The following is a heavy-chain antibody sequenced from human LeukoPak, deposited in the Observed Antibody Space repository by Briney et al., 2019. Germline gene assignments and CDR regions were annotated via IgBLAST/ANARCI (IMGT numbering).Heavy chain of an antibody. CDR1: GGSISSISHY. J-gene: IGHJ4*02. D-gene: IGHD5-18*01. CDR2: IYHSGST. Sequence: SETLSLTCTVSGGSISSISHYWGWSRQPPGKGLEWIGTIYHSGSTYYNPSLKSRVTLSVDTPKNQFSLKLNPVTAADTAVYSCVRQGGYNYEIDYWGQGTLVTVSS. V-gene: IGHV4-39*01. CDR3: VRQGGYNYEIDY.